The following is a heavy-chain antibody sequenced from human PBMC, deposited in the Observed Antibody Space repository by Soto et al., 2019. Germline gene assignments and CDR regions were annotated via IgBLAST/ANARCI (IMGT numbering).Heavy chain of an antibody. CDR3: ARGTFVVARYYYMDV. V-gene: IGHV3-33*01. Sequence: QVQLVESGGGVVQPGRSLRLSCAASGFTFSSYGMQWVRQAPGKGLEWGAVIWYDGSNKYYADSVKGRFTISRDNSKNTLYLQMNSLRAEDTAVYYCARGTFVVARYYYMDVWGKGTTVTVSS. D-gene: IGHD2-2*01. CDR1: GFTFSSYG. J-gene: IGHJ6*03. CDR2: IWYDGSNK.